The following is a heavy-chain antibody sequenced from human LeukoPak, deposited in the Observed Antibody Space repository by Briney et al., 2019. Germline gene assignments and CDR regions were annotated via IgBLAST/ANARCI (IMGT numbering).Heavy chain of an antibody. Sequence: GGSLRLSCAASGFTFSDYYMSWVRQAPGKGLEWVSVIYSGGSTYYADSVKGRFTISRDNSKNTLYLQMNSLRAEDTAVYYCARVGYSGYDVYYYYGMDVWGQGTTVTVSS. CDR3: ARVGYSGYDVYYYYGMDV. V-gene: IGHV3-53*01. CDR2: IYSGGST. D-gene: IGHD5-12*01. J-gene: IGHJ6*02. CDR1: GFTFSDYY.